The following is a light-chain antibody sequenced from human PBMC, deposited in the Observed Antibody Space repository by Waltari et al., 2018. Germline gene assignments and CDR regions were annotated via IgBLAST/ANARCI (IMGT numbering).Light chain of an antibody. Sequence: QSALTQPPSVSGTPGQSVTISCTATSRDVGTNHRVSWYQQSPGSAPKLLIYEVTNRPSGVPDRFSGTKSGNTASLTISGLQAEDEADYYCCFYTSRFYVFGPGTKVTVL. CDR2: EVT. J-gene: IGLJ1*01. CDR1: SRDVGTNHR. CDR3: CFYTSRFYV. V-gene: IGLV2-18*01.